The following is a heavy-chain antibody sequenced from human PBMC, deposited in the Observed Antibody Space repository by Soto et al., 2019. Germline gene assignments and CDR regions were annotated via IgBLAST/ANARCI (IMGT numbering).Heavy chain of an antibody. CDR1: GGSISSSSYY. CDR2: IYYSGST. D-gene: IGHD1-26*01. V-gene: IGHV4-39*01. Sequence: SETLSLTCTVSGGSISSSSYYWGWIRQPPGKGLERIGSIYYSGSTYYNPSLKSRVTISVDTSKNQFSLKLSSVTAADTAVYYCARSLRWELPIPWFDPWGQGTLVTVSS. CDR3: ARSLRWELPIPWFDP. J-gene: IGHJ5*02.